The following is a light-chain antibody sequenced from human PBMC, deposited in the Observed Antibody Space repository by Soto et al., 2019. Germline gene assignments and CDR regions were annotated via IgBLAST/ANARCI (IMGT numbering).Light chain of an antibody. CDR1: QSISSY. J-gene: IGKJ2*01. CDR3: QQSYSTPQT. Sequence: DIQMTQSPSSLSASVGDRVTITCRASQSISSYLNWYQQKPGKAPKLLIYAASSLQSGVPSRFSGSGSGTDFTLTISSLQTEDFANYYCQQSYSTPQTFGQGTKLEIK. V-gene: IGKV1-39*01. CDR2: AAS.